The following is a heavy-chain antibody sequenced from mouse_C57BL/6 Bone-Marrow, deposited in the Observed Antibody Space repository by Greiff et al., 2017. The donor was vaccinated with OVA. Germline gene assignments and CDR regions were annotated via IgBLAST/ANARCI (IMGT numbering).Heavy chain of an antibody. J-gene: IGHJ3*01. D-gene: IGHD2-5*01. Sequence: QVQLQQPGAELVKPGASVKMSCKASGYTFTSYWITWVKQRPGQGLEWIGDIYPGSGSTNYNEKFKSKATLTVDTSSSTAYMQLSSLTSEDSAVYYCAREGMSNYLAWFAYWGQGTLFTVSA. CDR3: AREGMSNYLAWFAY. CDR2: IYPGSGST. CDR1: GYTFTSYW. V-gene: IGHV1-55*01.